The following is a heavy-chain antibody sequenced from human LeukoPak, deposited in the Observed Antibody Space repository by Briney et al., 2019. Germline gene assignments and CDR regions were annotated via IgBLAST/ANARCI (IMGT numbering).Heavy chain of an antibody. CDR2: ISYDGSNK. D-gene: IGHD3-3*01. V-gene: IGHV3-30*18. J-gene: IGHJ6*03. CDR1: GFTFSSYG. Sequence: GGSLRLSCAASGFTFSSYGMHWVRQAPGKGLEWVAVISYDGSNKYYADSVKGRFTISRDNSKNTLYLQMNSLRAEDTAVYYCAKAATYDFWSGYYHYYYYYYMDVWGKGTTVTVSS. CDR3: AKAATYDFWSGYYHYYYYYYMDV.